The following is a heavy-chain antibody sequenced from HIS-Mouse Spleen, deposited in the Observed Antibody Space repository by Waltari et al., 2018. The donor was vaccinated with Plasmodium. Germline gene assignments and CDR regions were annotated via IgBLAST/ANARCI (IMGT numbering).Heavy chain of an antibody. CDR3: ARGLRGHYWYFDL. D-gene: IGHD3-10*01. CDR1: GGSFSGYY. CDR2: INHSGST. J-gene: IGHJ2*01. V-gene: IGHV4-34*01. Sequence: QVQLQQWGAGLLKPSETLSLTCAVNGGSFSGYYWSWIRQPPGTGLEGIGEINHSGSTNYNPSLKSRVTISVDTSKNQFSLKLSSVTAADTAVYYCARGLRGHYWYFDLWGRGTLVTVSS.